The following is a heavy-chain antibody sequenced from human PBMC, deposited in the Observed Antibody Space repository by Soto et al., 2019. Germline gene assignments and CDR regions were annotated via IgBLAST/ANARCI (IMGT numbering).Heavy chain of an antibody. V-gene: IGHV3-53*04. CDR2: IYSGGST. Sequence: GGSLRLSCAASGFTVSSNYMSWVRQAPGKGLEWVSVIYSGGSTYYADSVKGRFTISRHNSKNTLYLQMNSLRAEDTAVYYCARVSVGATHPFDYWGQGTLVTVSS. CDR3: ARVSVGATHPFDY. D-gene: IGHD1-26*01. J-gene: IGHJ4*02. CDR1: GFTVSSNY.